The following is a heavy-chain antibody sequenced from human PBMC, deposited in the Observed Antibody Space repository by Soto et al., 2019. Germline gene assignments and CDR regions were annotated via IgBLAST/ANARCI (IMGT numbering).Heavy chain of an antibody. CDR2: ISYDGSNK. CDR1: GFTFSSYG. D-gene: IGHD7-27*01. Sequence: GGSLRLSCAASGFTFSSYGMHWVRQAPGKGLEWVAVISYDGSNKYYADSVKGRFTISRDNSKNTLYLQMNSLRAEDTAVYYCAKDSGRWGSDNWFDPWGQGTLVTVSS. V-gene: IGHV3-30*18. CDR3: AKDSGRWGSDNWFDP. J-gene: IGHJ5*02.